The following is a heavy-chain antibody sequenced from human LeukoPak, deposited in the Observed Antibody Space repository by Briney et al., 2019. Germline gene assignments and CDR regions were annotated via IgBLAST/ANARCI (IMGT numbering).Heavy chain of an antibody. V-gene: IGHV4-31*03. Sequence: SQTLSLTCTVSGGSIGSGDYLWTWIRQHPGKGLEWIGHIYNSGSTYYNPSLKSRVTISLDTSKNQFPLKLSSVTAADTAVYCCAREGSTGGFDYWGQGTLVTASS. J-gene: IGHJ4*02. CDR2: IYNSGST. CDR3: AREGSTGGFDY. D-gene: IGHD3-10*01. CDR1: GGSIGSGDYL.